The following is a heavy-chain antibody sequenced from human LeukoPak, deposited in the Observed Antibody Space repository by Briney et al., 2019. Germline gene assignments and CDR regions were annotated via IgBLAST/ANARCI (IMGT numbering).Heavy chain of an antibody. J-gene: IGHJ4*02. V-gene: IGHV4-59*01. CDR1: GGSTTRFY. D-gene: IGHD1-26*01. CDR2: IYYSVNT. CDR3: ARGYSGSYGRFDY. Sequence: PSEALSLTCTVPGGSTTRFYRSSIRPPPRKRLERIGHIYYSVNTNYNPSLKNRVTISVDTSKNQFSLKLSSVTSALTAVHCFARGYSGSYGRFDYWGQGTLATVSS.